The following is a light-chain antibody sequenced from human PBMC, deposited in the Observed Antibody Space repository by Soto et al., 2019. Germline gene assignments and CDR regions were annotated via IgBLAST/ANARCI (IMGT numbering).Light chain of an antibody. CDR3: HQYNSWPYT. CDR1: QSVNIN. CDR2: AAS. J-gene: IGKJ2*01. Sequence: EIVMTQSPATLSLSPGEGATLSCRASQSVNINLAWYQQRPGQAPRVPIYAASTRATGVPDRFSGSGSGTEFTLTISSLQPEDFAVHYCHQYNSWPYTFGQGTK. V-gene: IGKV3-15*01.